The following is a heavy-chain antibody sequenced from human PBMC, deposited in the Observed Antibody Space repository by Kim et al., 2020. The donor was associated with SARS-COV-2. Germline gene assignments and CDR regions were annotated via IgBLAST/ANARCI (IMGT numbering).Heavy chain of an antibody. J-gene: IGHJ6*02. CDR3: AHRKVALYYYGMDV. D-gene: IGHD2-15*01. Sequence: ASVKVSCKASGYTFTSYAMHWVRQAPGQRLEWMGWINAGNGNTKYSQKFQGRVTITRDTSASTAYMELSSLRSEDTAVYYCAHRKVALYYYGMDVWGQGTTVTVSS. V-gene: IGHV1-3*01. CDR2: INAGNGNT. CDR1: GYTFTSYA.